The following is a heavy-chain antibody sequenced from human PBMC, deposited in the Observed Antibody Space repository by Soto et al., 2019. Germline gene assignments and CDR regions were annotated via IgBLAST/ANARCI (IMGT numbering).Heavy chain of an antibody. CDR2: INPDGSRT. D-gene: IGHD3-10*01. CDR1: GFTFTNYW. Sequence: EVQLVESGGGLVQPGGSLRLSCAASGFTFTNYWMHWVRQAPGKGLMWVSRINPDGSRTTYADSVKGRFAIFRDNANNTLYLQMNSLRAEDTAVYYCARVRSGSYDWFDPWGQGTLVTVSS. J-gene: IGHJ5*02. V-gene: IGHV3-74*01. CDR3: ARVRSGSYDWFDP.